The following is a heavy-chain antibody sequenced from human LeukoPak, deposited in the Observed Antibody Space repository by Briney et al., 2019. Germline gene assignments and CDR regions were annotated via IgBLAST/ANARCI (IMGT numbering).Heavy chain of an antibody. D-gene: IGHD6-25*01. CDR2: ISGSGGST. V-gene: IGHV3-23*01. CDR3: ANLAAPYYYYGMDV. J-gene: IGHJ6*02. CDR1: GFTFSSYA. Sequence: PGGSLRLSCAASGFTFSSYAMSWVHQAPGKGLEWVSAISGSGGSTYYADSVKGRFTISRDNSKNTLYLQMNSLRAEDTAVYYCANLAAPYYYYGMDVWGQGTTVTVSS.